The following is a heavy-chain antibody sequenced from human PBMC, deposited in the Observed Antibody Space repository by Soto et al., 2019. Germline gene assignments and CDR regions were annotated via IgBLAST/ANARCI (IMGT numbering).Heavy chain of an antibody. V-gene: IGHV1-2*02. CDR1: GYTFTGYY. Sequence: ASVKVSCKASGYTFTGYYMHWVRQAPGQGLEWMGWINPNSGGTNYAQKFQGRVTMTTDTSISTAYIELSSLRSDDTAVYYCARLVGYYYYMDVWGKGTTVTVSS. CDR3: ARLVGYYYYMDV. D-gene: IGHD2-15*01. J-gene: IGHJ6*03. CDR2: INPNSGGT.